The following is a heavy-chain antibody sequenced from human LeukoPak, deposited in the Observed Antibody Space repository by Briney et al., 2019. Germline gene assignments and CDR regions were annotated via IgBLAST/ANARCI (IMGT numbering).Heavy chain of an antibody. J-gene: IGHJ4*02. CDR3: ARAASIDY. Sequence: GGSLRLSCAASGFTFSTYWMNWVRQAPGKGLEWVANIKQDGSESNYVDSVKGRFIISRDNAKNSLGLQMNSLRAEDTAVYYCARAASIDYWGQGTLVTVSS. CDR1: GFTFSTYW. CDR2: IKQDGSES. D-gene: IGHD3-3*02. V-gene: IGHV3-7*03.